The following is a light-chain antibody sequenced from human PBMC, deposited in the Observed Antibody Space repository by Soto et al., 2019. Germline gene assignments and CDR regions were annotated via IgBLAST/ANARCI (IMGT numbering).Light chain of an antibody. CDR3: QQYDTSPWT. CDR1: QSVSSSF. V-gene: IGKV3-20*01. CDR2: GTS. J-gene: IGKJ1*01. Sequence: SXSPGERATLSFRASQSVSSSFLVWYQQKPGQAPRLLIFGTSSRATGIPGRFSGSGSETDFTLTISRLEPEDFEVYYCQQYDTSPWTFGQGTMVDIK.